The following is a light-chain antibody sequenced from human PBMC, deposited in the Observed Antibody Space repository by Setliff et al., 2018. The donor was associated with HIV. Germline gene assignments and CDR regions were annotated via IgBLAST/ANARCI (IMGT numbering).Light chain of an antibody. CDR1: SSDIGGYTY. Sequence: QSALAQPASVSGSPGQSITISCTGTSSDIGGYTYVCWYQQHPGKAPKLMIYDVSNRPSGVSNRFSGSKSGNTASLTISGLQAEDEADYYCTSYTTNSPWVFDGGTQLTVL. CDR3: TSYTTNSPWV. V-gene: IGLV2-14*03. J-gene: IGLJ3*02. CDR2: DVS.